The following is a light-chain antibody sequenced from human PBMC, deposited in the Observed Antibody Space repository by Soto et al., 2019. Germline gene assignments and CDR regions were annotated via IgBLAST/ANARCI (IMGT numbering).Light chain of an antibody. CDR1: QSISFY. CDR2: AAT. Sequence: DIQMPQSPSSLSASIGDRVTLTCRASQSISFYLNWYQQKPGKAPRLLIYAATSLQSGVPSRFSGGGSGAAFTLTVSSLQPEDFATYYCQQSYSVPHTFGQGTKVEIK. CDR3: QQSYSVPHT. V-gene: IGKV1-39*01. J-gene: IGKJ1*01.